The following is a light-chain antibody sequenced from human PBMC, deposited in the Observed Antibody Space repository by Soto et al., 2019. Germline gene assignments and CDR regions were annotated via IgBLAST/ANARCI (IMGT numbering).Light chain of an antibody. J-gene: IGLJ1*01. CDR2: EVN. Sequence: QSALTQPPSASGSPGQSVTISCTGTSSDVGGYNFVSWYQHHPGKAPKLIIYEVNKRPSGVPNRFSGSKSGNTASLTVSGLQAEDEADYYCNSYAGSNIYVFGTGTKLTGL. V-gene: IGLV2-8*01. CDR1: SSDVGGYNF. CDR3: NSYAGSNIYV.